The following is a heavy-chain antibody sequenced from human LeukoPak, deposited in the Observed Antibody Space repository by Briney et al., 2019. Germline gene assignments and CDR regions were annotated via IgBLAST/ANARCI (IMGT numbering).Heavy chain of an antibody. Sequence: SETLSLTCAVYGGSFSGYYWSWIRQPPGKGLEWIGEINHSGSTNYNPSLKSRVTISVDTSKNQFSLKLSSVTAADTAVYYCARHGQTYYYDSSGYLDAFDIWGQGTMVTVSS. D-gene: IGHD3-22*01. CDR2: INHSGST. J-gene: IGHJ3*02. V-gene: IGHV4-34*01. CDR1: GGSFSGYY. CDR3: ARHGQTYYYDSSGYLDAFDI.